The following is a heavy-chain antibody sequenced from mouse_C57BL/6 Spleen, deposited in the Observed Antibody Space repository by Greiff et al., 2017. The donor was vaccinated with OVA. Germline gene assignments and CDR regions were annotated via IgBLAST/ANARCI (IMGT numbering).Heavy chain of an antibody. V-gene: IGHV1-82*01. CDR1: GYAFSSSW. CDR2: IYPGDGDT. Sequence: QVQLQQSGPELVKPGASVKISCKASGYAFSSSWMNWVKQRPGKGLEWIGRIYPGDGDTNYNGKFKGKATLTADKSSSTAYMQLSSLTSEDSAVYFCARSFDDYDGDYYVMDYWGQGTSVTVSS. CDR3: ARSFDDYDGDYYVMDY. J-gene: IGHJ4*01. D-gene: IGHD2-4*01.